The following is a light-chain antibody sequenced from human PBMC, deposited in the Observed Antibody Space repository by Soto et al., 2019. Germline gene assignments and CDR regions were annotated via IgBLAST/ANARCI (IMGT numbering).Light chain of an antibody. V-gene: IGLV2-14*01. Sequence: QSVLTQPASVSGSPGQSITISCTGTSSDVAFYNHVSWYQQHPGKAPNLLLYEVNNRPSGVSLCFSGSKSGNTAYLTISGLQAEDEANYYCSSFASTHTYVFGTGSKGTVL. CDR2: EVN. CDR1: SSDVAFYNH. CDR3: SSFASTHTYV. J-gene: IGLJ1*01.